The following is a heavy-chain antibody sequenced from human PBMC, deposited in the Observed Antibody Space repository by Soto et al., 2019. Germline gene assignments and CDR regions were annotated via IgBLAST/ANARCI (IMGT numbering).Heavy chain of an antibody. D-gene: IGHD3-3*01. Sequence: GGSLRLSCAASGFTFSSYSMNWVRQAPGKGLEWVSSISSSSSYIYYADSVKGRFTISRDNAKNSLYLQMNSLRAEDTAVYYCAREAYYDFWSGYTTYYYGMDVWGQGTTVTVSS. V-gene: IGHV3-21*01. J-gene: IGHJ6*02. CDR2: ISSSSSYI. CDR1: GFTFSSYS. CDR3: AREAYYDFWSGYTTYYYGMDV.